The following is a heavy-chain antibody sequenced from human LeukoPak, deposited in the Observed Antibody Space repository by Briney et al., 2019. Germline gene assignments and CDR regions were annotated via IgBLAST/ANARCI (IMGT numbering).Heavy chain of an antibody. Sequence: GGSLRLSCAASGFTFSSYAMSWVRQAPGKGLEWVSAISGSGGSTYYADSVKGRFTISRDNSKNTLYLQMNSLRAEDTAVYYCAKDVGDDHCSGGSCYSAGPRFWYFDLWGRGTLVTVSS. CDR1: GFTFSSYA. V-gene: IGHV3-23*01. D-gene: IGHD2-15*01. J-gene: IGHJ2*01. CDR2: ISGSGGST. CDR3: AKDVGDDHCSGGSCYSAGPRFWYFDL.